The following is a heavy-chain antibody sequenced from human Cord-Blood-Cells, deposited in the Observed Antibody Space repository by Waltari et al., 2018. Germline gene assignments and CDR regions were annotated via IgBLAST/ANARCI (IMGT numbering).Heavy chain of an antibody. CDR1: GYTFTGYY. CDR2: INPNSGGT. CDR3: ARGGPLYYDILTGYFDY. J-gene: IGHJ4*02. Sequence: QVQLVQSGAEVKKPGASVKVSCKASGYTFTGYYMHWVRQAPGQGLEWMGWINPNSGGTNYGQKVQGRVTMTRGTSISTACMGLSRLGADDTAVYYCARGGPLYYDILTGYFDYWGQGTLVTVSS. D-gene: IGHD3-9*01. V-gene: IGHV1-2*02.